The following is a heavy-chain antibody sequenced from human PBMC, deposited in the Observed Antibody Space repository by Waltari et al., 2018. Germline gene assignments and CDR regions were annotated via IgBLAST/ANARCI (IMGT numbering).Heavy chain of an antibody. CDR3: ASSFYVSGSYRLLDY. CDR2: IHYSGST. V-gene: IGHV4-39*01. J-gene: IGHJ4*02. CDR1: GGSIRSPTSS. D-gene: IGHD3-10*01. Sequence: QLQLQESGPGLVKPSETLSLTCTVSGGSIRSPTSSWGGIRQPPGKGLEWIWSIHYSGSTYYNPSLKSRLTISVDTSKNQFSLKLTSVTAADTAVYYCASSFYVSGSYRLLDYWGQGTLVTVSS.